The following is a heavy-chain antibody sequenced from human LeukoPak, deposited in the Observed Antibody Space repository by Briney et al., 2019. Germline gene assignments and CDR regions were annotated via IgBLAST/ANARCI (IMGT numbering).Heavy chain of an antibody. CDR3: AGESGYSYGLSFDY. D-gene: IGHD5-18*01. J-gene: IGHJ4*02. Sequence: GGSLRLSCAASGFTVSSNYMSWVRQAPGKGLEWVSVIYSGGSTYYADSVKGRFTISRDNSKNTLYLQMNSLRAEDTAVYYCAGESGYSYGLSFDYWGQGTLVTVSS. CDR1: GFTVSSNY. V-gene: IGHV3-53*01. CDR2: IYSGGST.